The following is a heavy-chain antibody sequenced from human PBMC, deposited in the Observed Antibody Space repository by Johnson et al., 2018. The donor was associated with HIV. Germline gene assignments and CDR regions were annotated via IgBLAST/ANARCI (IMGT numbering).Heavy chain of an antibody. CDR3: ARGRGPRGAFDI. CDR2: IYSGGST. Sequence: VQLVESGGGLVQPGGSLRLSCAASGFTFSSHYMNCVRQAPGKGLEWVSVIYSGGSTDYADSLKGRFTISRDNSKNTLYLQMNSLRAEDTAVYYCARGRGPRGAFDIWGQGTMVTVS. J-gene: IGHJ3*02. CDR1: GFTFSSHY. V-gene: IGHV3-66*02. D-gene: IGHD3-16*01.